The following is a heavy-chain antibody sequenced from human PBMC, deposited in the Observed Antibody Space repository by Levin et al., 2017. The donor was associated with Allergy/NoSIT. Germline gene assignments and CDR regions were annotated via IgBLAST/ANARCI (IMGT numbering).Heavy chain of an antibody. CDR3: ARGPLYGDNYFDY. D-gene: IGHD4-17*01. J-gene: IGHJ4*02. Sequence: SVKVSCKASGGTFSSYAISWVRQAPGQGLEWMGGIIPIFGTANYAQKFQGRVTITADESTSTAYMELSSLRSEDTAVYYCARGPLYGDNYFDYWGQGTLVTVSS. CDR2: IIPIFGTA. V-gene: IGHV1-69*13. CDR1: GGTFSSYA.